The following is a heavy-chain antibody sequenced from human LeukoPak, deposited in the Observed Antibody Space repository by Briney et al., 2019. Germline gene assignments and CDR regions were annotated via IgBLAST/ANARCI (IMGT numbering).Heavy chain of an antibody. CDR2: IYYSGST. V-gene: IGHV4-59*01. CDR3: ARQRFLYYFDY. CDR1: GGSISSYY. J-gene: IGHJ4*02. Sequence: ETLSLTCTVSGGSISSYYWSWIRQPPGKGLEWIGYIYYSGSTNYNPSLKSRVTISVDTSKNQFSLKLSSVTAADTAVYYCARQRFLYYFDYWGQGTLVTVSS. D-gene: IGHD3-3*01.